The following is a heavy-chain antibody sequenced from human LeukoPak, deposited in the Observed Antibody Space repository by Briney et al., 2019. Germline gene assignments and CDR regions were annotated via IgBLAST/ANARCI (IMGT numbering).Heavy chain of an antibody. D-gene: IGHD3-10*01. Sequence: GGSLRLSCAASGFTFSDYYMSWIRQAPGKGLEWVAYISSSGSNIYYADSVKGRFTISRDNAKNSLYLQMNSLRAADTALYYCAREEYYYGSGSLCSTFDPWGQGTLVTVSS. CDR3: AREEYYYGSGSLCSTFDP. J-gene: IGHJ5*02. CDR1: GFTFSDYY. CDR2: ISSSGSNI. V-gene: IGHV3-11*01.